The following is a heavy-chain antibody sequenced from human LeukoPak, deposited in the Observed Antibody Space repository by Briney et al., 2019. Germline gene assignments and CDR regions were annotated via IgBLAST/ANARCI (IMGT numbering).Heavy chain of an antibody. V-gene: IGHV3-9*01. CDR1: GFTFDDYA. CDR2: ISWNSGSI. CDR3: AKDAGDSSGTYFDY. Sequence: GGSLRLSCAASGFTFDDYAMLWVRQAPGKGLEWVSGISWNSGSIGYADSVKGRFTISRDNAKNSLYLQMNSLRAEDTALYYCAKDAGDSSGTYFDYWGQGTLVTVSS. D-gene: IGHD3-22*01. J-gene: IGHJ4*02.